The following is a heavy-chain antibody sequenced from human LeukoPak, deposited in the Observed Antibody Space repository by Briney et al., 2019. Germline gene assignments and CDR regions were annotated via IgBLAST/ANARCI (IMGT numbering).Heavy chain of an antibody. J-gene: IGHJ4*02. CDR1: GGSFSGYY. CDR2: INHSGST. CDR3: ARWEGGSYYDFDY. V-gene: IGHV4-34*01. Sequence: SETQSLTCAVYGGSFSGYYWSWIRQPPGKGLEWIGEINHSGSTNYNPSLKSRVTISVDTSKNQFSLKLSSVTAADTAVYYCARWEGGSYYDFDYWGQPSMVTVSS. D-gene: IGHD1-26*01.